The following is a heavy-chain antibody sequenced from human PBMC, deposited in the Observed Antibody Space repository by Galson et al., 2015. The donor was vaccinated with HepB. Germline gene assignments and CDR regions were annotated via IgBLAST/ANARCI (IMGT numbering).Heavy chain of an antibody. CDR2: LDLDDDK. CDR1: GFSLSTSGMA. CDR3: ARGTTVATHSLDH. Sequence: PALVKPTQTLTLTCTFSGFSLSTSGMAVGWIRQPPGQALEWLARLDLDDDKYYSTSLRTRLTISKDTSKNQVVLTMTNMDPVDTATYYCARGTTVATHSLDHWGQGTLVTVSS. D-gene: IGHD4-17*01. J-gene: IGHJ4*02. V-gene: IGHV2-70*11.